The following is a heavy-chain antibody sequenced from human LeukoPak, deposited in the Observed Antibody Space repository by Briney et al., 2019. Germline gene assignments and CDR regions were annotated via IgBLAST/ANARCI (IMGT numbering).Heavy chain of an antibody. CDR1: GFTFSSYA. CDR3: ARVSVVAATLDY. Sequence: GGSLRLSCAASGFTFSSYALHWVRQTPGKGLEYVSAISSNGGSTYYANSVKGRFTTSRDNSKNTLYLQMASLRAEDMAVYYCARVSVVAATLDYWGQGTLVTVSS. V-gene: IGHV3-64*01. J-gene: IGHJ4*02. D-gene: IGHD2-15*01. CDR2: ISSNGGST.